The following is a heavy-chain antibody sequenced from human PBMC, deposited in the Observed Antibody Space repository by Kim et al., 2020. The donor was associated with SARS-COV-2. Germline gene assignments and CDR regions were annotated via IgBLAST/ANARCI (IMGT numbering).Heavy chain of an antibody. V-gene: IGHV4-34*01. CDR3: ARTYYGFDY. CDR1: DGSFSDYF. J-gene: IGHJ4*02. D-gene: IGHD3-22*01. CDR2: IHHSGNT. Sequence: SETMSLTCAVYDGSFSDYFWSWIRQPQGEGLEWIGEIHHSGNTNYNPSLKSLVTISVDTPKKQISLKVFSVTAADTAVYYCARTYYGFDYCGQGTLVTVSS.